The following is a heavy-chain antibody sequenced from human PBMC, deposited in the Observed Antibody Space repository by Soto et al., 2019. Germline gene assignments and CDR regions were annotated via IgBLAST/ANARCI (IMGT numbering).Heavy chain of an antibody. J-gene: IGHJ4*02. Sequence: ASVKVSCKASGYTFTSYAMHWVRQAPGQRLEWMGWINAGNGNTKYSQKFQGRVTMTRDTSTNTVYMELSSLRSEDTAVYYCARVYCSGGGCYGIDYWGQGTLVTVSS. D-gene: IGHD2-15*01. CDR1: GYTFTSYA. CDR3: ARVYCSGGGCYGIDY. CDR2: INAGNGNT. V-gene: IGHV1-3*01.